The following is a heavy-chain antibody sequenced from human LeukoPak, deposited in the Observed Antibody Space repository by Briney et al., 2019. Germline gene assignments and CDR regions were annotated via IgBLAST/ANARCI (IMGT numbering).Heavy chain of an antibody. J-gene: IGHJ4*02. D-gene: IGHD4-17*01. V-gene: IGHV3-48*03. Sequence: GGSLRLSCAASGFXFSSYEMNWVRQAPGKGLEWVSYISSGGSTVYYADSVKGRFTISRDNAKNSLYLQMSSLRAENTAVYYCARAFYGDLDYWGQGTLVTVSS. CDR1: GFXFSSYE. CDR3: ARAFYGDLDY. CDR2: ISSGGSTV.